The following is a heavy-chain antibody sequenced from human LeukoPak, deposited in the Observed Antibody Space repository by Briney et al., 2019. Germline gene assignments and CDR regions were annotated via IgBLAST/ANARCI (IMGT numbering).Heavy chain of an antibody. CDR2: ISGSGGST. D-gene: IGHD4/OR15-4a*01. V-gene: IGHV3-23*01. J-gene: IGHJ4*02. CDR3: AKAFSPAYDYGPTDY. Sequence: GGSLRLSCAASGFTFSSYAMSWVRQAPGKGLEWVSAISGSGGSTYYADSVKGRFTISRDNSKNTLYLQMNSPTAEDTAIYYCAKAFSPAYDYGPTDYWGQGTLVTVSS. CDR1: GFTFSSYA.